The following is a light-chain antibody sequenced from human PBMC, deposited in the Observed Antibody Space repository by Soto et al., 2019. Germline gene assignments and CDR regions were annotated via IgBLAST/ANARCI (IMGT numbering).Light chain of an antibody. CDR3: QQYATSIT. Sequence: PGERATLSCRDSQNIDSTKLAWHQQKPGQAPRLLIYGASRRATGIPDRFSGTGSGTDFTLTIDRLEPEDFAVYYCQQYATSITFGQGTRL. V-gene: IGKV3-20*01. CDR1: QNIDSTK. CDR2: GAS. J-gene: IGKJ5*01.